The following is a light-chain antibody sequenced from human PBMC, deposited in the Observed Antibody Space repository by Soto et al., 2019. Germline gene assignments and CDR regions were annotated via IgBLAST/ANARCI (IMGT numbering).Light chain of an antibody. V-gene: IGLV2-8*01. Sequence: QSALTQTPSASGSPGHSVTISCTGTSSDIGDYVSWYQQHPGRAPKLMIYEVNKRPSGVPDRFSGSKSGDTASLTVSGLKAEDEADYYCSSYAGSNKLVFGGGTKVTVL. CDR3: SSYAGSNKLV. J-gene: IGLJ2*01. CDR2: EVN. CDR1: SSDIGDY.